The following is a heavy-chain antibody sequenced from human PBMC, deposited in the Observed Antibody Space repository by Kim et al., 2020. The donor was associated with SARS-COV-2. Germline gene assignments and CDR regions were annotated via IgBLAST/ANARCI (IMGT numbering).Heavy chain of an antibody. CDR2: INSEGSSA. CDR1: GFIFRNYW. CDR3: VREGLDTDGFFEY. Sequence: GGSLRLSCAASGFIFRNYWMHWVRQAPGKGLVWVSRINSEGSSANYADSVKGRFTISRDNARNTLHLQVNNLRVEDTAVYYCVREGLDTDGFFEYWGQGTLVTVSS. V-gene: IGHV3-74*01. D-gene: IGHD2-8*01. J-gene: IGHJ4*02.